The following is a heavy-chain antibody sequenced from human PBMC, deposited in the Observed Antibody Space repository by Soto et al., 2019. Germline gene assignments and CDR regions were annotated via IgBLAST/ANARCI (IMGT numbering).Heavy chain of an antibody. D-gene: IGHD3-22*01. CDR3: ASSRGDLYYDSSGYYPY. CDR1: GGSISSGGHY. Sequence: PSETLSLTCTVSGGSISSGGHYWSWIRQHPGKGLEWIGYIYYSGSTYYNPSLKSRVTISVDTSKNQFSLKLSSVTAADTAVYYCASSRGDLYYDSSGYYPYWGQGTLVTVSS. J-gene: IGHJ4*02. CDR2: IYYSGST. V-gene: IGHV4-31*03.